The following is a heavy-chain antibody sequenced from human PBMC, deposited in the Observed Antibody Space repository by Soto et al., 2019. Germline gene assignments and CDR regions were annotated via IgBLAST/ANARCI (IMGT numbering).Heavy chain of an antibody. V-gene: IGHV1-2*04. J-gene: IGHJ4*01. CDR1: GYRLTGYY. CDR2: INPNSGGT. Sequence: ASVKVSCKAAGYRLTGYYMHWVRQAPGQGLECMGSINPNSGGTNYAQKFQGCATMTRDTSISTAYVELSRLRSDDTAVYYCAREVYRSGYRVSWGHGTLVAPSP. D-gene: IGHD6-19*01. CDR3: AREVYRSGYRVS.